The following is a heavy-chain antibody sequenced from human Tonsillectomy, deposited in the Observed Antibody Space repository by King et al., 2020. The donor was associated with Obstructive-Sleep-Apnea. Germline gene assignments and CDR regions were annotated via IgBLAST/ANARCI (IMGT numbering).Heavy chain of an antibody. J-gene: IGHJ4*02. CDR3: ARAIRNQLLSEY. D-gene: IGHD2-2*01. CDR1: GYTFSSYD. V-gene: IGHV1-8*01. CDR2: MNPISANT. Sequence: QLVQSGAEVQKPGASVKVSCKTSGYTFSSYDITWVRQATGQGLEWMGWMNPISANTGYAQKFQGRVTMTGDTSISTAYMELSSLTSEDTAVYYCARAIRNQLLSEYWGQGTLVTVSS.